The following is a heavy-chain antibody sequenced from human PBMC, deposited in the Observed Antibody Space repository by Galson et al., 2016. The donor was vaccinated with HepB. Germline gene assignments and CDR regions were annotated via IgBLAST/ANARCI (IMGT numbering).Heavy chain of an antibody. CDR3: ARQTYYDYVWGSYNSFDF. D-gene: IGHD3-16*01. Sequence: WGWIRQPPGKGLEWIGSIYYIGTTYYNPSLKSRVSISVDTSKSQFSLTLNSMTAADTAVYYCARQTYYDYVWGSYNSFDFWGQGTVVTVSS. CDR2: IYYIGTT. J-gene: IGHJ4*02. V-gene: IGHV4-39*01.